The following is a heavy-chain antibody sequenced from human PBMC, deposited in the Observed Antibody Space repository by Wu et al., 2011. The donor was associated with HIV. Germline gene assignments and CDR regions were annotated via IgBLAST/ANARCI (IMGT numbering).Heavy chain of an antibody. CDR3: ARASYTAGAAFLQV. D-gene: IGHD3-3*02. V-gene: IGHV1-2*02. Sequence: HVQLVQSGAEVKKPRSSVKVSCKASGDTFSSFAISWVRQAPGQGLEWLGWINPNTFDKKYSVRFQGRVLMTRDTSINTAYMQLSSLRPDDTAIYYCARASYTAGAAFLQVWGQGTLVAVLL. J-gene: IGHJ1*01. CDR2: INPNTFDK. CDR1: GDTFSSFA.